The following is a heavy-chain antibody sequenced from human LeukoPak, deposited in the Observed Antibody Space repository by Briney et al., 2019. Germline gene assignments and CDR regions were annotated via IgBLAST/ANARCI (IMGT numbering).Heavy chain of an antibody. CDR1: GFTFSSYS. J-gene: IGHJ6*02. Sequence: GGSLRLSCAASGFTFSSYSMNWVRQAPGKGLEWVSYISSSSSTIYYADSVKGRFTISRDNAKNSLYLQMNSLRAEDTAVYYCARGGSLKVIGGMDVWGQGTTVTVSS. CDR3: ARGGSLKVIGGMDV. V-gene: IGHV3-48*04. D-gene: IGHD1-26*01. CDR2: ISSSSSTI.